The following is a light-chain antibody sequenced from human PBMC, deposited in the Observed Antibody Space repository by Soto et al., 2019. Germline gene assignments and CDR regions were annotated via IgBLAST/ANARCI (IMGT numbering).Light chain of an antibody. CDR3: QQYDNLPS. CDR2: DPS. Sequence: DIQMTQSPSSLSASVGDRVTITCQASQDISNYLNWYQQKPGKAPKLLIYDPSNLETGVPSRFSGSGSGTDFTFTITSLPPEDIATYYCQQYDNLPSFGQGTKVEIK. J-gene: IGKJ1*01. V-gene: IGKV1-33*01. CDR1: QDISNY.